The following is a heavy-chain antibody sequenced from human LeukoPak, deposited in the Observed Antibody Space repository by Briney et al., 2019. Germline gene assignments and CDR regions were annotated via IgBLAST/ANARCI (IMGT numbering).Heavy chain of an antibody. CDR1: GGSISSGGYY. D-gene: IGHD3-22*01. CDR2: IYYSGST. V-gene: IGHV4-61*08. CDR3: ARGTEMDYYDSSGYYYYFDY. Sequence: SETLSLTCTVSGGSISSGGYYWSWIRRHPGKGLEWIGYIYYSGSTNYNPSLKSRVTISVDTSKNQFSLKLSSVTAADTAVYYCARGTEMDYYDSSGYYYYFDYWGQGTLVTVSS. J-gene: IGHJ4*02.